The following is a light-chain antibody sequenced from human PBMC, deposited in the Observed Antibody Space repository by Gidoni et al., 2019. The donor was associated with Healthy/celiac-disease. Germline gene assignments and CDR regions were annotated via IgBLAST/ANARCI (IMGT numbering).Light chain of an antibody. CDR2: LGS. CDR1: QSLLHSHGYNF. CDR3: RQALQTLPLT. V-gene: IGKV2-28*01. J-gene: IGKJ4*01. Sequence: DIVMTPSPLSPPVTSGEPASISCRSSQSLLHSHGYNFLDWYLQKPGQSPQLLIYLGSTRALGVPDRFSGSGSGTDFTLKISRVEAEDGGVNYCRQALQTLPLTFGGGTKVEIK.